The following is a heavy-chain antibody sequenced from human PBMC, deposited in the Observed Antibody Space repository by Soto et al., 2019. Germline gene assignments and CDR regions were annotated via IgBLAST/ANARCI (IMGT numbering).Heavy chain of an antibody. D-gene: IGHD6-13*01. V-gene: IGHV3-23*01. CDR1: GFTFSSYA. CDR2: ISGSVGST. CDR3: AYSSTPFDY. J-gene: IGHJ4*02. Sequence: EVQLLESGGGLVQPEGSLRLSCAASGFTFSSYAMSWVRQAPGKGLAWVSAISGSVGSTYYVDSVKGRFTISRDNSKNTLYLQIISLRAEDTAVYYCAYSSTPFDYWGQGPLVSVSS.